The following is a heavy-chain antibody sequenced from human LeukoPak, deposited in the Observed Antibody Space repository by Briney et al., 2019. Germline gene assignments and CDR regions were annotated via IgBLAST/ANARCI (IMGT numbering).Heavy chain of an antibody. V-gene: IGHV3-33*06. D-gene: IGHD5-18*01. CDR3: AKFGSYGPAADY. CDR1: GFTFSSYG. Sequence: PGGSLRLSCAASGFTFSSYGMHWVRQAPGKGLEWVAVIWYDGSNKYYADSVKGRFTISRDNSKNTLYLQMNSLRAEDTAVYYCAKFGSYGPAADYWGQGTLVTVSS. CDR2: IWYDGSNK. J-gene: IGHJ4*02.